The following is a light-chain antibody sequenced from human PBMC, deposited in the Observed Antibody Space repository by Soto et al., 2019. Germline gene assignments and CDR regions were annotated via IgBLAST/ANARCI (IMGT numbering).Light chain of an antibody. CDR2: LNS. V-gene: IGLV1-44*01. CDR1: SSSIERNT. Sequence: QSVLTQPPSVSGAPGQRVTISCSGDSSSIERNTVSWYQRLPGMAPKLLIYLNSRRPSGVPDRFSVSKSGTSASLAISGLQSEDEAEYYCATWDDSLNLLYVFGTGTKVPGL. J-gene: IGLJ1*01. CDR3: ATWDDSLNLLYV.